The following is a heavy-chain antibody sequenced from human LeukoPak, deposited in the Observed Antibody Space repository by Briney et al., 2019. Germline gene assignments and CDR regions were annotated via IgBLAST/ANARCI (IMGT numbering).Heavy chain of an antibody. D-gene: IGHD3-22*01. Sequence: SETLSLTCTVSGGSISGDYWSWIRQPPGKGLEWIGYIHYSGSTNYNPSLNSRVTISVDTSKNQFSLKLSSVTAADTAVYYCARHYYDSSGYFFNDYWGQGTLITVSS. J-gene: IGHJ4*02. CDR1: GGSISGDY. CDR3: ARHYYDSSGYFFNDY. V-gene: IGHV4-59*01. CDR2: IHYSGST.